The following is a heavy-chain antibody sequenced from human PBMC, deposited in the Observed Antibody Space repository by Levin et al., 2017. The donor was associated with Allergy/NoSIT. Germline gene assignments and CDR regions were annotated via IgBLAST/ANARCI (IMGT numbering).Heavy chain of an antibody. J-gene: IGHJ4*02. D-gene: IGHD3-22*01. V-gene: IGHV3-23*01. CDR2: ISGSGGST. Sequence: ASVKVSCAASGFTFSSYAMSWVRQAPGKGLEWVSAISGSGGSTYYADSVKGRFTISRDNSKNTLYLQMNSLRAEDTAVYYCAKGKHYYDSSGYYNYWGQGTLVTVSS. CDR3: AKGKHYYDSSGYYNY. CDR1: GFTFSSYA.